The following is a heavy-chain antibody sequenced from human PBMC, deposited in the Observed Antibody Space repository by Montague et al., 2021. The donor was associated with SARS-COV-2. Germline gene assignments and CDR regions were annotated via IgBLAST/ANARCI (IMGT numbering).Heavy chain of an antibody. Sequence: SETLSLTCTVSSGSISNDIYYWGWIRQPPGKGPEWIGGSRYGGTSYSNPSLKRPVTISIATSKNQCSLKVTAVTAADTAVYFCARQDIQLRFDLWGRGTLVTVSS. CDR2: SRYGGTS. CDR3: ARQDIQLRFDL. J-gene: IGHJ2*01. V-gene: IGHV4-39*01. D-gene: IGHD1-1*01. CDR1: SGSISNDIYY.